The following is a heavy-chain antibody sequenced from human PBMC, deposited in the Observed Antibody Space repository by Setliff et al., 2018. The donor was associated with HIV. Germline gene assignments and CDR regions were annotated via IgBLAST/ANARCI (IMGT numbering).Heavy chain of an antibody. Sequence: KPSETLSLTCTVSGGSISSGDYYWSWIRQPPGKGLEWIGYIYYSGSTYYNPSLKSRVTISVDTSKNQFSLKLSSVTAADTAVYYCARGGGSWYGDDSFDYWGQGTLVTVSS. J-gene: IGHJ4*02. V-gene: IGHV4-30-4*08. CDR3: ARGGGSWYGDDSFDY. CDR2: IYYSGST. D-gene: IGHD6-13*01. CDR1: GGSISSGDYY.